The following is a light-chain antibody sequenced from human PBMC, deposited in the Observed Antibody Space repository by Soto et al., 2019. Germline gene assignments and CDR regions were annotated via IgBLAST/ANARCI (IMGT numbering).Light chain of an antibody. V-gene: IGKV3-15*01. CDR1: QSVRSN. CDR3: QQYNNWTPIT. J-gene: IGKJ5*01. CDR2: GAS. Sequence: EVVMTQSPATLSVSPGERVTLSFRASQSVRSNLAWYQQKPGQSPRLLIYGASTRATGIPARFSGSGSGTEFTLTISSLQSEDFAVYYCQQYNNWTPITFGQGTRLEI.